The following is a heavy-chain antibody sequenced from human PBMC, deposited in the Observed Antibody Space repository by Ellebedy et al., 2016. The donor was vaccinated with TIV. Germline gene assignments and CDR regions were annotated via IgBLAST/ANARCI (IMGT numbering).Heavy chain of an antibody. D-gene: IGHD5-18*01. CDR1: GYTLSSYG. V-gene: IGHV1-18*01. Sequence: AASVKVSCKASGYTLSSYGISWVRQAPGQGLEWMGWISASNGNTNYAQNFQGRVTMTTDTSTSTAYMELRSLRSDDTAVYYCARDKRMDATMVDYFDYWGQGTLVTVSS. CDR3: ARDKRMDATMVDYFDY. CDR2: ISASNGNT. J-gene: IGHJ4*02.